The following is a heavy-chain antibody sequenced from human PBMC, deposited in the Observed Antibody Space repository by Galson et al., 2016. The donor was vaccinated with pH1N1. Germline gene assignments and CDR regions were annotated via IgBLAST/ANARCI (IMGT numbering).Heavy chain of an antibody. D-gene: IGHD3-10*01. J-gene: IGHJ6*02. CDR1: GGTLSRHT. V-gene: IGHV1-69*02. Sequence: QSGAEVTKPGESLKISCKASGGTLSRHTISWVRQAPGQGLEWMGRILPIVAITNYAQKLPGRVTIIADRFTSTVSMELSGLTSDDTAVYYCATEAGSSGMDVWDQGTTVTVSS. CDR3: ATEAGSSGMDV. CDR2: ILPIVAIT.